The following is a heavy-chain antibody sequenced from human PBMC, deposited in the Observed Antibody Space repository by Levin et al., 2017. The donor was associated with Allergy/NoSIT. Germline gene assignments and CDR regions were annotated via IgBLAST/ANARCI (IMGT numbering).Heavy chain of an antibody. CDR3: ARDDSSGYSG. D-gene: IGHD3-22*01. Sequence: GESLKISCAASGFTFSSYSMNWVRQAPGKGLEWVSSISSSSSYIYYADSVKGRFTISRDNAKNSLYLQMNSLRAEDTAVYYCARDDSSGYSGWGQGTLVTVSS. V-gene: IGHV3-21*01. CDR2: ISSSSSYI. CDR1: GFTFSSYS. J-gene: IGHJ4*02.